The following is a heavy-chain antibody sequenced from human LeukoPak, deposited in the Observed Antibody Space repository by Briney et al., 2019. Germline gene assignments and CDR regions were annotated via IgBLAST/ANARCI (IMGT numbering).Heavy chain of an antibody. Sequence: GGSLRLSCAASGFTFSSYAMHWVRQAPGKGLEWVAVISYDGSNKYYADSVKGRFTISRDNSKNTLYLQMNSLRAEDTAVYYCARETVLTQNDAFDMWGQGTMVTVSS. J-gene: IGHJ3*02. CDR2: ISYDGSNK. V-gene: IGHV3-30-3*01. CDR3: ARETVLTQNDAFDM. D-gene: IGHD3-9*01. CDR1: GFTFSSYA.